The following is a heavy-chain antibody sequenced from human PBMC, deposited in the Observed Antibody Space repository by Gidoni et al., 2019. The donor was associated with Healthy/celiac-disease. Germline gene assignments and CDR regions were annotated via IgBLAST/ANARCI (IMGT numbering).Heavy chain of an antibody. CDR2: IHYSGST. CDR3: ARQSPEYGGNSLGY. CDR1: GGSISRSSYY. Sequence: QLQLQESGPGLVKPSETLSLTCTVSGGSISRSSYYWGWIRQPPGKGLDGIGSIHYSGSTYYNPSLKSRVTISVDTSKNQFSLKLSSVTAADTAVYYCARQSPEYGGNSLGYWGQGTLVTVSS. J-gene: IGHJ4*02. D-gene: IGHD2-21*02. V-gene: IGHV4-39*01.